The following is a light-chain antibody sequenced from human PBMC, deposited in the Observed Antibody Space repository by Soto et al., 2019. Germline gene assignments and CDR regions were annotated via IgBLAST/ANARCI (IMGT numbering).Light chain of an antibody. CDR3: QQRSNWPPIFT. Sequence: EIVLTQSPATLSLSPGERATLSCRASQSVSSYLAWSQQKPGQAPRLLLYDASIRSTGIPARFSGSGSGTDFTLTISSLEPEDFAVYYCQQRSNWPPIFTFGHGTKVDIK. V-gene: IGKV3-11*01. CDR2: DAS. CDR1: QSVSSY. J-gene: IGKJ3*01.